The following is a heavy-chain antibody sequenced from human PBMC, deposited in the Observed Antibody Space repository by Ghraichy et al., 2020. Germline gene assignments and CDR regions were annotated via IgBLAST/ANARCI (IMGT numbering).Heavy chain of an antibody. J-gene: IGHJ4*02. CDR3: ARDGFGELLSVYFDY. V-gene: IGHV1-2*04. Sequence: ASVKVSCKASGYTFTGYYMHWVRQAPGQGLEWMGWINPNSGGTNYAQKFQGWVTMTRDTSISTAYMELSRLRSDDTAVYYCARDGFGELLSVYFDYWGQGTLVTVSS. CDR2: INPNSGGT. CDR1: GYTFTGYY. D-gene: IGHD3-10*01.